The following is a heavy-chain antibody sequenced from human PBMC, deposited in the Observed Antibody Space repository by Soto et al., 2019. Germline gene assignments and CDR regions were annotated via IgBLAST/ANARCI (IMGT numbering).Heavy chain of an antibody. CDR2: IGHDGSNR. V-gene: IGHV3-30*02. CDR1: GFAFSGYG. CDR3: AGGLVPAGVSLTKPSRYGMDV. J-gene: IGHJ6*02. Sequence: GGSLRLSCAASGFAFSGYGMHWVRQAPGKGLEWVTFIGHDGSNRYYGDSVKGRFTISRDNSKNTLYLQMNSLRAEDNAGSYCAGGLVPAGVSLTKPSRYGMDVWGQGTTVTVSS. D-gene: IGHD2-2*01.